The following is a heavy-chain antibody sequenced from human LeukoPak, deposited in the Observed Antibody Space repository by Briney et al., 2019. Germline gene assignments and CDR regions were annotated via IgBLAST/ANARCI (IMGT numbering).Heavy chain of an antibody. D-gene: IGHD3-10*01. CDR3: TRHLDYYGSGSYEY. CDR1: GGSISGFH. V-gene: IGHV4-59*08. CDR2: IHYSGST. Sequence: SETLSLTCTVSGGSISGFHWSWIRQPPGKGLEWIGYIHYSGSTDYNPSLKSRVTISVDTSKNQFSLKLSSVTAADTAVYYCTRHLDYYGSGSYEYWGQGTLVTVSS. J-gene: IGHJ4*02.